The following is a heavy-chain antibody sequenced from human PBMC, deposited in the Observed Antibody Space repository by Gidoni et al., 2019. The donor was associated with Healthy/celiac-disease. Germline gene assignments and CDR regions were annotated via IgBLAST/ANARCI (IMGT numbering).Heavy chain of an antibody. J-gene: IGHJ6*03. V-gene: IGHV4-34*01. D-gene: IGHD6-13*01. CDR3: ARGRSIAAAVRYYYYYMDV. CDR1: GGYVSGYY. CDR2: INHSGST. Sequence: QVQLQQWGAGLLKPSETLSLTCAAYGGYVSGYYWSWIRQPPGKGLAWIGEINHSGSTNYNPSLQSRVTISVDTSKNQFSLNLSSVTAADTAVYYCARGRSIAAAVRYYYYYMDVWGKGTTFTVSS.